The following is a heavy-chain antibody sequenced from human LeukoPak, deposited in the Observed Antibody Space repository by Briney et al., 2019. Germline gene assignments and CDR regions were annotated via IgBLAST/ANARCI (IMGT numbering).Heavy chain of an antibody. V-gene: IGHV3-23*01. D-gene: IGHD2-15*01. Sequence: GGSLRLSCAASGFAFSSYAMSWVRQAPGKGLEWVSAISGSGGSTYYADSVKGRFTISRDNSKNTLDLQMNSLRAEDTAEYYCVKDRCGTTCYSDLDSWGQGTLVTVSS. CDR2: ISGSGGST. CDR3: VKDRCGTTCYSDLDS. J-gene: IGHJ4*02. CDR1: GFAFSSYA.